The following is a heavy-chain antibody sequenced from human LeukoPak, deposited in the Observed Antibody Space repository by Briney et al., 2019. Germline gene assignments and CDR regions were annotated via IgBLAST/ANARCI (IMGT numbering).Heavy chain of an antibody. J-gene: IGHJ6*02. CDR2: INHSGST. CDR1: GGSFSGYY. D-gene: IGHD3-9*01. CDR3: ARGRRTYYDILTGYYPGYYYGMDV. V-gene: IGHV4-34*01. Sequence: SETLSLTCAVYGGSFSGYYWSWIRQPPGKGLEWIGEINHSGSTNYNPSLKSRVTISVDTSKNQFSLKLSSVTAADTAVYYCARGRRTYYDILTGYYPGYYYGMDVWGQGTTVTVSS.